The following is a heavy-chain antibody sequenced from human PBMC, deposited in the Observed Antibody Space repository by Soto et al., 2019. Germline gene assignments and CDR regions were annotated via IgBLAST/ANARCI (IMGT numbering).Heavy chain of an antibody. CDR2: IYSSGST. D-gene: IGHD5-18*01. J-gene: IGHJ3*01. V-gene: IGHV4-4*08. CDR3: ATLDTPFAFDV. CDR1: GGSISSYY. Sequence: SETLSLTCTVSGGSISSYYWSWIRQPPGKGLEWIGYIYSSGSTNYNPSLKSRVTMAVDTSKRQFSLKLRSVTAADTAVYYCATLDTPFAFDVWGQGAMVTVSS.